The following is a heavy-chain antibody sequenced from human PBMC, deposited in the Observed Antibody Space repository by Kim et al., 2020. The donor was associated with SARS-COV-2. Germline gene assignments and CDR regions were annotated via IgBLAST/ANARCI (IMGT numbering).Heavy chain of an antibody. CDR3: AARRPYSSGYYYYGMDV. CDR1: GYTFTSYG. Sequence: ASVKVSCKASGYTFTSYGISWERQAPGQGLEWMGWISAYNGNTNYAQKLQGRVTMTTDTSTSTAYMELRSLRSDDTAVYYCAARRPYSSGYYYYGMDVWGQGTTVTVSS. J-gene: IGHJ6*02. CDR2: ISAYNGNT. D-gene: IGHD6-19*01. V-gene: IGHV1-18*01.